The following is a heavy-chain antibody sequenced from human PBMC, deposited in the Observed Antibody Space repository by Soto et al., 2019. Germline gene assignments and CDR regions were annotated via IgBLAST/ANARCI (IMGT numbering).Heavy chain of an antibody. CDR3: AKATRNFDS. V-gene: IGHV3-23*01. D-gene: IGHD6-6*01. J-gene: IGHJ4*02. Sequence: GGSLRLSCAASGFTFSNSGMNWVRQAPGKGLEWVSSISNSGGSTFYADSVKGRFTISRDNSKNTLYLQMNGLRADDTAAYYCAKATRNFDSWGQGTLVTVSS. CDR2: ISNSGGST. CDR1: GFTFSNSG.